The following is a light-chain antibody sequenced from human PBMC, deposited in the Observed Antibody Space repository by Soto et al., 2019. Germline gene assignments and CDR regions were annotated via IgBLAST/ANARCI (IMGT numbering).Light chain of an antibody. CDR3: GSYTSTDTPFV. Sequence: QSVLAQPSSVSGSPGQSITISCTGTSTDVVGYNYVSWYQHHPGKGPKLIIYEVNNRPSGVSDRFSGSKSGNKASLTISNLEAEDESDYYCGSYTSTDTPFVFGTGTKVTGL. CDR2: EVN. CDR1: STDVVGYNY. V-gene: IGLV2-14*01. J-gene: IGLJ1*01.